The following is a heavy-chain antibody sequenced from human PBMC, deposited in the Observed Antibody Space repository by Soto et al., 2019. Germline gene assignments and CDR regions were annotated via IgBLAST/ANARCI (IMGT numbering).Heavy chain of an antibody. Sequence: PGGSLRLSCAASGFTFSTYAMSWVRQAPGKGLEWVSAISGSGDSTYYADSVKGRFTISRDNSKNTLYLQMNSLRAEDTAVYYCAKDPTAYSNNWYHWGQGTLVTVSS. CDR1: GFTFSTYA. CDR2: ISGSGDST. V-gene: IGHV3-23*01. J-gene: IGHJ5*02. CDR3: AKDPTAYSNNWYH. D-gene: IGHD6-13*01.